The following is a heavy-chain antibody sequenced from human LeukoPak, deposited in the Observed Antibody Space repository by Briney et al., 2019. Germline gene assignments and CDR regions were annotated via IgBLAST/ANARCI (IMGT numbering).Heavy chain of an antibody. Sequence: PSETLSLTCAVYGGSFSGYYWSWIRQPPGKGLEWIGEINHSGSTNYNPSLKSRVTILVDTSKNQFSLKLSSVTAADTAVYYCARSRSPPDVVVVAATDSYFDYWGQGTLVTVSS. CDR1: GGSFSGYY. D-gene: IGHD2-15*01. J-gene: IGHJ4*02. CDR2: INHSGST. V-gene: IGHV4-34*01. CDR3: ARSRSPPDVVVVAATDSYFDY.